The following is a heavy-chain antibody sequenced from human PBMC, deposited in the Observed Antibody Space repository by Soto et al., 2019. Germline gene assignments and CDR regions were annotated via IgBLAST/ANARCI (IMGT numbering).Heavy chain of an antibody. CDR2: ISHDGNYK. J-gene: IGHJ4*02. CDR3: ARDRNFVFGY. D-gene: IGHD2-21*01. CDR1: GFSLNNYG. Sequence: QVQLVESGGGVVQPGRSLRLSCAASGFSLNNYGMHWVRQAPGKGLEWVAVISHDGNYKDYADSVKGRFTISRDSSKNALYMQMDSLRAEDTAVYYCARDRNFVFGYWGPGTLVTVSS. V-gene: IGHV3-33*01.